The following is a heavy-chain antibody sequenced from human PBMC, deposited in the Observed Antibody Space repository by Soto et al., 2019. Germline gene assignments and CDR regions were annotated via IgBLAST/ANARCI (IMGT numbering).Heavy chain of an antibody. J-gene: IGHJ4*02. V-gene: IGHV3-30*18. D-gene: IGHD6-13*01. Sequence: QVQLVESGGGVVQPGRSLRLSCAASGFTFNNWVRQAPGKGLEWVAVISYDGRNKYYADSVKGRFTISRDNSKNKLYVEMSNLRAEDTAVYYCAKSQSSSWNLFDYWGQGTMVNVSS. CDR2: ISYDGRNK. CDR1: GFTFN. CDR3: AKSQSSSWNLFDY.